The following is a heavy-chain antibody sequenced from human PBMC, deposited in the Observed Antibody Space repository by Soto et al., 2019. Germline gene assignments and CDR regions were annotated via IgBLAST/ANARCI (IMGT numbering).Heavy chain of an antibody. D-gene: IGHD3-10*01. CDR3: ARDPGSGSYYGWFDP. J-gene: IGHJ5*02. CDR2: IYYSGST. CDR1: GVSISRYY. Sequence: SETLSLTCTVSGVSISRYYWNLIRQPPGKGLEWIGYIYYSGSTNYNPSLKSRVTISVDTSKNQFSLKLSSVTAADTAVYYCARDPGSGSYYGWFDPWGQGTLVTVS. V-gene: IGHV4-59*01.